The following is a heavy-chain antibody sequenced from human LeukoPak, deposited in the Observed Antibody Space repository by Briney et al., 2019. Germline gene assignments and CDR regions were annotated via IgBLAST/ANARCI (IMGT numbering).Heavy chain of an antibody. CDR1: GFTFSTYG. CDR2: IRYDGSNK. Sequence: GGSLRLSCVASGFTFSTYGMHWVRQAPGKGLEWVAVIRYDGSNKYYADSVKGRFTISRDNSKNTLYLQMNSLRAEDTAVYYCAKDEVNYYDSSPFGYWGQGTLVTVSS. D-gene: IGHD3-22*01. V-gene: IGHV3-30*02. CDR3: AKDEVNYYDSSPFGY. J-gene: IGHJ4*02.